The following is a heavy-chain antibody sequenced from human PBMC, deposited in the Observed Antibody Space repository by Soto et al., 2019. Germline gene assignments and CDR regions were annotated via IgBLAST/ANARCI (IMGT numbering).Heavy chain of an antibody. V-gene: IGHV3-72*01. J-gene: IGHJ4*02. Sequence: EVQLVESGGGLVQPGGSLRLSCAASGFTFSDHNMHWVRQAPGKGLEWVGRIRNKANSYITEYAASVKGRFTISRDGAKNSLYLQMNSLKTEDAAVYYCSRSVGDWGQGTLVTVSS. CDR1: GFTFSDHN. CDR3: SRSVGD. CDR2: IRNKANSYIT.